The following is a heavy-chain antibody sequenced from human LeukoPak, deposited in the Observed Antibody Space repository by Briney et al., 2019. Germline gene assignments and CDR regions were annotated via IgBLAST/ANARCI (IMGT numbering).Heavy chain of an antibody. CDR2: IYHSGST. CDR1: GVSISSYY. CDR3: ARAYYGSGSYLEGRYYYYMDV. Sequence: SETLSLTCTVSGVSISSYYWSWIRQPPGKGLEWIGYIYHSGSTNYNPSLKSRVTISVDTSKNQFSLKLSSVTAADTAVYYCARAYYGSGSYLEGRYYYYMDVWGKGTTVTVSS. J-gene: IGHJ6*03. D-gene: IGHD3-10*01. V-gene: IGHV4-59*12.